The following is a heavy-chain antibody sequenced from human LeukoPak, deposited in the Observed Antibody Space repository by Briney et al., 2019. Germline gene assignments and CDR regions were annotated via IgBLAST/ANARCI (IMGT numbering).Heavy chain of an antibody. D-gene: IGHD3-22*01. CDR1: GYTLSRYS. CDR3: ARLRRSSDRSGYYYYYDY. CDR2: ISVGSNYI. V-gene: IGHV3-21*01. Sequence: GGSLRLSCAASGYTLSRYSINWVRQATGKGLECVSSISVGSNYIYYADSVRGRFSTFRDDARNSLYLQVDSLRGHDTAVYYCARLRRSSDRSGYYYYYDYWGQGTLVTVSS. J-gene: IGHJ4*02.